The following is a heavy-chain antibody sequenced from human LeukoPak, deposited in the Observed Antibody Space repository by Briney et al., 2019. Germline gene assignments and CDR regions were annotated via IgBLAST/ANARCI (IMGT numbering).Heavy chain of an antibody. CDR1: GFTFSDHY. Sequence: PGGSLRLSCAASGFTFSDHYMDWVRQAPGKGLEWVGRIRNKANIYTTEYAASVKGRFTILRDDSKNSLYLQMNSLKTEDTAVYYCARAPNSGTLGEDYWGQGTLVTVSS. D-gene: IGHD1-26*01. CDR2: IRNKANIYTT. CDR3: ARAPNSGTLGEDY. V-gene: IGHV3-72*01. J-gene: IGHJ4*02.